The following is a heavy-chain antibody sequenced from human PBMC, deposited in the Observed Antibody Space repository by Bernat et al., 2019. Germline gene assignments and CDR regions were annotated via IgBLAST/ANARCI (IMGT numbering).Heavy chain of an antibody. Sequence: EVQLAESGGGLIQPGGSLRLSCAASGFSVSSNFMSWVRQTPGRGPEWVSFIYSNGNTYHAASVKGRFTISRDTSNNALYLQMNNLRAEDTAVYYCASSARAEAAWLIDYWGQGTLVTVSS. J-gene: IGHJ4*02. CDR1: GFSVSSNF. D-gene: IGHD6-13*01. V-gene: IGHV3-53*01. CDR2: IYSNGNT. CDR3: ASSARAEAAWLIDY.